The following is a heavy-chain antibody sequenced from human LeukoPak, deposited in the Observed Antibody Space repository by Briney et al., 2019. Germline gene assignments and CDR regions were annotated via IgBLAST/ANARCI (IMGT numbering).Heavy chain of an antibody. Sequence: ASVKVSCKASGYTFSIYGISWVRQAPGQGLEWMGWISAYNGNTNYAQNLQGRVTMTTDTSTSTAYMELRSLRSDDTAVYFCARTYYYDSSGYYYLDLDYWGQGTLVTVSS. CDR1: GYTFSIYG. V-gene: IGHV1-18*01. CDR2: ISAYNGNT. CDR3: ARTYYYDSSGYYYLDLDY. J-gene: IGHJ4*02. D-gene: IGHD3-22*01.